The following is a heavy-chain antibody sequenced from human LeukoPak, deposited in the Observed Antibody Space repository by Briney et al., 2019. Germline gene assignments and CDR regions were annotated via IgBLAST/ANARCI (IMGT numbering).Heavy chain of an antibody. CDR1: GFTFSSYE. CDR2: ISTSGSII. D-gene: IGHD3-10*01. CDR3: ASSLLAFYGSTT. J-gene: IGHJ5*02. Sequence: GGSLRLSCAASGFTFSSYEMNWVRQAPGRGLEWVSYISTSGSIISYADSVKGRFTISRDNAKNSLYLQMNSLRAEDTAVYYCASSLLAFYGSTTWGQGTLVTVSS. V-gene: IGHV3-48*03.